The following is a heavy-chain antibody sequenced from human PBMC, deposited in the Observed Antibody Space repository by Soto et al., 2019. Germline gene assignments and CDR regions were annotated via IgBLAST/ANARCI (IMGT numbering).Heavy chain of an antibody. CDR2: ISYDGSNK. CDR3: ARVMQATDYDILTGYYVDYYGMDV. CDR1: GFTFSSYA. Sequence: GGSLRLSCAASGFTFSSYAMHWVRQAPGKGLEWVAVISYDGSNKYYADSVKGRFTISRDNSKNTLYLQMNSLRAEDTAVYFCARVMQATDYDILTGYYVDYYGMDVWGQGTTVTVSS. V-gene: IGHV3-30-3*01. D-gene: IGHD3-9*01. J-gene: IGHJ6*02.